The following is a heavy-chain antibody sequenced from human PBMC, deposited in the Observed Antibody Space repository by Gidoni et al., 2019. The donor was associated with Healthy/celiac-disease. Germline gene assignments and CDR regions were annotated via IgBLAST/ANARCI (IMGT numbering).Heavy chain of an antibody. CDR1: VFTFSDCY. CDR2: ISSSSSYT. J-gene: IGHJ3*02. V-gene: IGHV3-11*06. Sequence: QVQLVESGGGLVKPGGSLRLSCAAPVFTFSDCYMSWIRQAPGKGLDGVTYISSSSSYTNYADSVKGRFTISRDNAKNSLYLQMNSLRAEDTAVYYCARGERRAFDIWGQGTMVTVSS. CDR3: ARGERRAFDI.